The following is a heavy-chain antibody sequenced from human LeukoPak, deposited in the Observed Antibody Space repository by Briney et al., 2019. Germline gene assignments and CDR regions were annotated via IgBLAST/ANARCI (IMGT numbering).Heavy chain of an antibody. Sequence: SETLSLTCAVYGGSFSGYYWSWIRQPPGKGLEWIGEINHSGSTNYNPSLKSRVTISVGTSKNQISLKLSSVTAADTAVYYCAIRRSYKMDYWGQGTLVTVSS. CDR3: AIRRSYKMDY. J-gene: IGHJ4*02. CDR2: INHSGST. CDR1: GGSFSGYY. D-gene: IGHD1-14*01. V-gene: IGHV4-34*01.